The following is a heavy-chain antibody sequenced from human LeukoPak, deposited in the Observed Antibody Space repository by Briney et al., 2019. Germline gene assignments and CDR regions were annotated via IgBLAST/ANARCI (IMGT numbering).Heavy chain of an antibody. J-gene: IGHJ5*02. CDR2: IYYSGST. D-gene: IGHD5-12*01. CDR1: GGSISSYY. Sequence: SETLSLTCTVPGGSISSYYWSWIRQPPGKGLEWIGYIYYSGSTNYNPSLKSRVTISVDTSKIQFSLKLSSVTAADTAVYYCARVPRDIVATFWCDPWGQGTLVTVSS. V-gene: IGHV4-59*01. CDR3: ARVPRDIVATFWCDP.